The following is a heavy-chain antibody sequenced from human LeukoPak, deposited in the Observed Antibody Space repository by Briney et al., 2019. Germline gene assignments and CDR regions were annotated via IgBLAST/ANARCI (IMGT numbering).Heavy chain of an antibody. CDR3: ATVRPLYGDYYGAFDP. V-gene: IGHV1-24*01. J-gene: IGHJ5*02. CDR1: GYTLTELS. Sequence: GASVKVSCKVSGYTLTELSMHWARQAPGKGLEWMGGFDPEDGETIYAQKFQGRVTMTEDTSTDTAYMELSSLRSEDTAVYYCATVRPLYGDYYGAFDPRGQGTLVTVSS. CDR2: FDPEDGET. D-gene: IGHD4-17*01.